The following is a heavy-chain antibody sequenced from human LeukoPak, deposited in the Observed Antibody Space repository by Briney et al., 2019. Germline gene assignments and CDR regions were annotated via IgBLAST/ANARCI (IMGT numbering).Heavy chain of an antibody. Sequence: GGSLRLSCAAYAFTFSSYGMHWVRQAQGKGLEWVAFIRYDGSNKYYADSVKGRFTISRDNSKNTLYLQMNSLRAEDTAVYYCAKDHWFGEGYYFDYGGQGTLVTVSS. D-gene: IGHD3-10*01. CDR1: AFTFSSYG. CDR2: IRYDGSNK. CDR3: AKDHWFGEGYYFDY. J-gene: IGHJ4*02. V-gene: IGHV3-30*02.